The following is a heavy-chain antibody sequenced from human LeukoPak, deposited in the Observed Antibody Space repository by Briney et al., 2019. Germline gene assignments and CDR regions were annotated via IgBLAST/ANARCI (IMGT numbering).Heavy chain of an antibody. V-gene: IGHV3-74*01. CDR1: GFTFSSYA. J-gene: IGHJ4*02. CDR2: TKSDGSST. CDR3: ARTGGGNSHFDY. Sequence: PGGSLRLSCAASGFTFSSYAMSWVRQAPGKGLVWVSRTKSDGSSTNYADSVKDRFTISRDNAKNTLYLQMNSLRAEDTAVYYCARTGGGNSHFDYWGQGTLVTVSS. D-gene: IGHD4-23*01.